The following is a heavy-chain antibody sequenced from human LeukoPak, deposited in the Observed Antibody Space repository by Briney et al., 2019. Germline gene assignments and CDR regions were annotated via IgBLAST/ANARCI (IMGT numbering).Heavy chain of an antibody. CDR2: IYYSGST. Sequence: PSETLSLTCTVPGGSMYNHYWSWIRQPPGKGLEWIGYIYYSGSTNYNPSLKSRVTISVDTSKNQFSLKLSSVTAADTAVYYCVRGLGYCSGGSCYPADWGQGTLVTVSS. CDR3: VRGLGYCSGGSCYPAD. J-gene: IGHJ4*02. V-gene: IGHV4-59*11. CDR1: GGSMYNHY. D-gene: IGHD2-15*01.